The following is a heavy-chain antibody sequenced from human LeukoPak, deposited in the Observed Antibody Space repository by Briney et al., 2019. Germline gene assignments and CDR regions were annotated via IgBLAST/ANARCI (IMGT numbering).Heavy chain of an antibody. CDR1: GGSFSGYY. V-gene: IGHV4-34*01. D-gene: IGHD4-17*01. Sequence: SETLSLTCAVYGGSFSGYYWSWIRQPPGKGLEWIGEINHSGSTNYNPSLKSRVTISVDTSKNQFSLKLSSVTAADTAVYYCASSVGFDYGDYVHSPPFDYWGQGTLVTVSS. J-gene: IGHJ4*02. CDR2: INHSGST. CDR3: ASSVGFDYGDYVHSPPFDY.